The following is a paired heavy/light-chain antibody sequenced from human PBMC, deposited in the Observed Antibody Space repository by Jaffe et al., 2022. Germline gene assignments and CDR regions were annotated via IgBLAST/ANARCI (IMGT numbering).Light chain of an antibody. CDR2: AAS. CDR3: QQTYSSPPDT. CDR1: QSISNY. Sequence: DIQMTQSPSSLSASVGDRVTITCRASQSISNYLNWYQQKPGKGPKLLIYAASSLQSEVPSRFSGSGSGTDFTLIISSLQPEDFATYYCQQTYSSPPDTFGQGTRLEIK. J-gene: IGKJ5*01. V-gene: IGKV1-39*01.
Heavy chain of an antibody. J-gene: IGHJ4*02. Sequence: EVQLVESGGGLVQPGGSLRLSCAASGFTFSSFAFHWVRQAPGKGLEFVSAISSNGGTTYYANSVEGRFTISRDNSKNTLYLQMGSLRAEDMAVYYCARKQRLTQGHYYFDYWGQGTLVTVSS. CDR2: ISSNGGTT. CDR3: ARKQRLTQGHYYFDY. V-gene: IGHV3-64*01. CDR1: GFTFSSFA. D-gene: IGHD2-8*01.